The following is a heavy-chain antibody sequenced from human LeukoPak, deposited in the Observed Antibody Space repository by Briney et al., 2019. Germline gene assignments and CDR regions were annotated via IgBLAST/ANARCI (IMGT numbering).Heavy chain of an antibody. CDR2: IHYSGTT. CDR1: GGSISDYY. CDR3: ARHYGSGTYPLDY. J-gene: IGHJ4*02. D-gene: IGHD3-10*01. V-gene: IGHV4-59*08. Sequence: SETLSLTCNVSGGSISDYYWSWIRQTPGKGLEWIAYIHYSGTTNYNPSLKSRVTISVDTSQNQFSLKLNSVTAADTAVYYCARHYGSGTYPLDYWGRGTLVTVSS.